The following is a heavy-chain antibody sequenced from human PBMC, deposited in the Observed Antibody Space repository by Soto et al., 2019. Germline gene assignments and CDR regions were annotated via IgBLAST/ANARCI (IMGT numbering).Heavy chain of an antibody. CDR1: GGTFITYP. J-gene: IGHJ4*02. Sequence: QVQLVQSGAEVKKPGSSVKVSCKASGGTFITYPISWVRQAPGQGLEWMGGIVPIFGTTNYAQKFQGRVTITADESTTTAYMELSNLGSEDTAVYYCARPLYCSGGRCYNNFNYWGQGTLVTVSS. CDR2: IVPIFGTT. D-gene: IGHD2-15*01. V-gene: IGHV1-69*12. CDR3: ARPLYCSGGRCYNNFNY.